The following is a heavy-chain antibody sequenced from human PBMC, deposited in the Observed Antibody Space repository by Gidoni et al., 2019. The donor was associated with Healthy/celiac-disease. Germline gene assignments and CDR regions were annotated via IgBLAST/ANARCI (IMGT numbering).Heavy chain of an antibody. V-gene: IGHV1-2*02. Sequence: QVQLVQSGAEVKKPGASVKVSCKASGYTFTGYYMHWVRQAPGQGLEWMGWINPNSGGTNYAQKFQGRVTMTRDTSISTAYMELSRLRSDDTAVYYCARGPITMIVPSGYFDYWGQGTLVTVSS. CDR3: ARGPITMIVPSGYFDY. CDR1: GYTFTGYY. D-gene: IGHD3-22*01. J-gene: IGHJ4*02. CDR2: INPNSGGT.